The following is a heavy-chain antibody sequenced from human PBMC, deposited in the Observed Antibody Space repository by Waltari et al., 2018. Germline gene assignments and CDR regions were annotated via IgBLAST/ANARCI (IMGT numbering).Heavy chain of an antibody. CDR3: ARHVLRYFDWLPSYFDY. CDR1: GYSFPSYW. CDR2: IDPSDSYT. Sequence: EVQLVQSGAEVKKPGESMRISCKGSGYSFPSYWISWVRQMPGKGLEWMGRIDPSDSYTNDSPSFQGHVTISADKSISTAYLQWSSLKASDTAMYYCARHVLRYFDWLPSYFDYWGQGTLVTVSS. V-gene: IGHV5-10-1*03. D-gene: IGHD3-9*01. J-gene: IGHJ4*02.